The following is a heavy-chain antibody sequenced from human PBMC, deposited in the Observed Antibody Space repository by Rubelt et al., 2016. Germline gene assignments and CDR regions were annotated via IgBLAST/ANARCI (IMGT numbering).Heavy chain of an antibody. D-gene: IGHD2-8*01. V-gene: IGHV3-7*03. CDR1: GFTVSSHL. J-gene: IGHJ5*02. Sequence: PGRSLRLSCAASGFTVSSHLMSWVRQAPGKGLEWVAYIKEDGSGKYYVDSVKGRFTISRDNAKNSVYLQMNSLTVEDTAVYYCTRPLGNGWFEDWGQGTLVTVSS. CDR2: IKEDGSGK. CDR3: TRPLGNGWFED.